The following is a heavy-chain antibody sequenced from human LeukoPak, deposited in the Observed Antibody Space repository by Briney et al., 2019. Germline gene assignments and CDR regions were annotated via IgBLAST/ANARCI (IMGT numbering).Heavy chain of an antibody. Sequence: PGGSLRLSCAASGFTFSSYAMSWVRQAPGTGLEWVSAISGSGGSTYYADSVKGRCTISRDNSKNTLYLQMNSLRAEDTAVYYCAKRRGLELLYYYYMDVWGKGTTVTVSS. CDR2: ISGSGGST. V-gene: IGHV3-23*01. CDR1: GFTFSSYA. CDR3: AKRRGLELLYYYYMDV. D-gene: IGHD1-7*01. J-gene: IGHJ6*03.